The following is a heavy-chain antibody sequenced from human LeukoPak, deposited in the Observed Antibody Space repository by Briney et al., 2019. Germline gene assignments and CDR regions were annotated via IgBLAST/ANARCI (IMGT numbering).Heavy chain of an antibody. CDR2: IYYSGST. D-gene: IGHD6-25*01. CDR3: ARDHRGFSGYYFDY. Sequence: SETLSLTCTVSGGPISSYYWSWIRQPPGKGLEWIGHIYYSGSTNYNPSLKSRVTISVDTSKNQFSLKLSSVTAADTAVYYCARDHRGFSGYYFDYWGQGTLVTVSS. V-gene: IGHV4-59*01. CDR1: GGPISSYY. J-gene: IGHJ4*02.